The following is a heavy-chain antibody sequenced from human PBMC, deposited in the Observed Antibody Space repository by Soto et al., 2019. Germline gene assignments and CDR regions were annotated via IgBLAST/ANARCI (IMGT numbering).Heavy chain of an antibody. CDR2: IIPIFGTA. CDR1: GGTFSSYA. V-gene: IGHV1-69*13. Sequence: GASVKVSCKASGGTFSSYAISWVRQAPGQGLEWMGGIIPIFGTANYAQKFKGRVTITADESTSTAYIELSSLRSEDTAVYYCARDHYYDSSGYFDYWGQGTLVTVSS. D-gene: IGHD3-22*01. CDR3: ARDHYYDSSGYFDY. J-gene: IGHJ4*02.